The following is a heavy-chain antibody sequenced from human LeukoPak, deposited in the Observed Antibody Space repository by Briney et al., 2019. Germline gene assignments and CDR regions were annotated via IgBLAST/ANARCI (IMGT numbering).Heavy chain of an antibody. V-gene: IGHV3-48*03. CDR1: GFTFSSYE. CDR2: INSGGRTM. CDR3: AREGVHFDY. D-gene: IGHD3-10*01. J-gene: IGHJ4*02. Sequence: PGGSLRLSCAASGFTFSSYEMNWVRQAPGKGLEWVSYINSGGRTMYYADSVKGRFTISRDNAKNSLYLQMNSLRVEDTAVYYCAREGVHFDYWGQGTLVTVSS.